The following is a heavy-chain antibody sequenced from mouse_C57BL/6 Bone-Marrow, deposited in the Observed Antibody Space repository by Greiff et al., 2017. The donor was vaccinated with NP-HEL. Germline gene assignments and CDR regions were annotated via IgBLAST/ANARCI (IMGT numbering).Heavy chain of an antibody. V-gene: IGHV10-1*01. CDR2: IRSKSNNYAT. CDR1: GFSFNTYA. CDR3: VRDGYLDY. D-gene: IGHD2-3*01. Sequence: DAGGGLVQPKGSLKLSCAASGFSFNTYAMNWVRQAPGKGLEWVARIRSKSNNYATYYADSVKDRFTISRDDSESMLYLQMNNLKTEDTAMYYCVRDGYLDYWGQGTTLTVSS. J-gene: IGHJ2*01.